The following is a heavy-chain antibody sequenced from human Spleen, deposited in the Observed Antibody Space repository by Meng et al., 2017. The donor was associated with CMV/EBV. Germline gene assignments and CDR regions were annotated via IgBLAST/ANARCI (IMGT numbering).Heavy chain of an antibody. J-gene: IGHJ4*02. CDR1: GASTSSSAIFY. V-gene: IGHV4-39*07. CDR3: ARFREGPFTPTNDFDY. Sequence: SETLSLTCTVFGASTSSSAIFYWVWIRQPPGKGLEWIGSVYHSGTTHYNPSLKSRITMSLDTSKMQLSLNLESVTAADTAVYYCARFREGPFTPTNDFDYWGQGRLVTVSS. CDR2: VYHSGTT. D-gene: IGHD2-8*01.